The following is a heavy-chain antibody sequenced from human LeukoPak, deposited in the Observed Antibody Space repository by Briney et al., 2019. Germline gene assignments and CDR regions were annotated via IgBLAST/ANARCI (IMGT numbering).Heavy chain of an antibody. CDR1: GFTSMNYA. Sequence: GGSLRLSCAASGFTSMNYATNWVRQAPGKGLEWVSVLIGSSGSTDYADSVKGRFTISRDTSKNTVFLQMNSLRAEDTAIYYCAKGAYDYIEMGYFDSWGQGSLVTVSS. CDR2: LIGSSGST. CDR3: AKGAYDYIEMGYFDS. D-gene: IGHD5-12*01. V-gene: IGHV3-23*01. J-gene: IGHJ4*02.